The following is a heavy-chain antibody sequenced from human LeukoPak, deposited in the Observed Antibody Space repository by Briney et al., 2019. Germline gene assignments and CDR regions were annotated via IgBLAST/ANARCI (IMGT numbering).Heavy chain of an antibody. V-gene: IGHV1-2*02. CDR3: ASRYCSGGSCYDGVVY. CDR2: IKPNSGAT. CDR1: GYTFTVQY. Sequence: ASVKVSCKASGYTFTVQYMHWVRQAPGQGLEWIGLIKPNSGATSYAQQYQGRVTMTRDTSINTAYMDLSRLRSDDTAVYYCASRYCSGGSCYDGVVYWCQGTLVTVSS. J-gene: IGHJ4*02. D-gene: IGHD2-15*01.